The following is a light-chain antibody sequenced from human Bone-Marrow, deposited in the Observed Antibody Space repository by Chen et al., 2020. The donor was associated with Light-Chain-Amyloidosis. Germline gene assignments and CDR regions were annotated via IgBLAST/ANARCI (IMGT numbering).Light chain of an antibody. Sequence: IVLTQSPAPLSLSPGEGANLSCSASQPISSNYLTWYQQKFGQAPRLLIYGSSSRATGIPDRFTGSGSGTDFTLTINRLEPEDVAMYYCQQYGTSPLTFGGGTKVEIK. CDR3: QQYGTSPLT. V-gene: IGKV3-20*01. J-gene: IGKJ4*01. CDR2: GSS. CDR1: QPISSNY.